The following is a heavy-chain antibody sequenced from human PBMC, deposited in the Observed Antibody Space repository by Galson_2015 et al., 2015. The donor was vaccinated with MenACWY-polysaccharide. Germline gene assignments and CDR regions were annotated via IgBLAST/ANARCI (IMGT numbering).Heavy chain of an antibody. CDR1: GFTFCSYS. CDR3: AREYCDRTSCYGMDV. Sequence: SLRLSCAASGFTFCSYSMPWVRQAPGKGLGWVAVISYDGSNKYYADSVKGRFTISRDNSKNTLYLQKNSLRAEDTALYYCAREYCDRTSCYGMDVWGQGTTVTVSS. V-gene: IGHV3-30-3*01. CDR2: ISYDGSNK. J-gene: IGHJ6*02. D-gene: IGHD2-2*01.